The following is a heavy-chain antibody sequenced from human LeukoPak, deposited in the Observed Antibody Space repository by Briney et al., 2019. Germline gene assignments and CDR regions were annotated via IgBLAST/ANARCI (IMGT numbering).Heavy chain of an antibody. CDR1: GGTFSSYA. CDR3: ARGVDGDYDPVY. D-gene: IGHD4-17*01. Sequence: ASVKVSCKASGGTFSSYAISWVRQAPGQGLEWMGWISAYNGNTNYAQKLQGRVTMTTDTSTSTAYMELRSLRSDDTAVYYCARGVDGDYDPVYWGQGTLVIVSS. CDR2: ISAYNGNT. J-gene: IGHJ4*02. V-gene: IGHV1-18*01.